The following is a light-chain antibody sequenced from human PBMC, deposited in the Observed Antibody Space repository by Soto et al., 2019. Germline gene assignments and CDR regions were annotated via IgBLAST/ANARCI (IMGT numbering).Light chain of an antibody. J-gene: IGKJ1*01. Sequence: DIQMTQSPSTLSASVGDRVTITCRASQSISSWLAWYQQKPGKAPKLLIYKASSLESGVPLRFSGSGSGTEFTLTISSLQPDDFATYYCQHYNSHSRTFGQGTKVDIK. CDR1: QSISSW. V-gene: IGKV1-5*03. CDR2: KAS. CDR3: QHYNSHSRT.